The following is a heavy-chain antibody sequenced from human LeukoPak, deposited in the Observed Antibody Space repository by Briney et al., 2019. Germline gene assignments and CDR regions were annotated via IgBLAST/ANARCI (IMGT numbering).Heavy chain of an antibody. CDR1: GYSFTSNY. V-gene: IGHV1-46*01. CDR2: IYPRDGST. J-gene: IGHJ4*02. CDR3: ARDQEAFDY. Sequence: ASVKVSCKASGYSFTSNYIHWVRQAPGQGLERMGMIYPRDGSTSYAQKFQGRVTVTRDTSTSTVHMELSGLRSEDTAVYYCARDQEAFDYWGQGTLVTVSS.